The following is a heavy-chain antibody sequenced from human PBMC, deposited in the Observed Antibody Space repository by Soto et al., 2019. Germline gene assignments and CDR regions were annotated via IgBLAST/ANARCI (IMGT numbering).Heavy chain of an antibody. CDR1: GGSISHYY. CDR2: IYYSGST. J-gene: IGHJ6*02. CDR3: ARWDYYGSGSSMDV. Sequence: SETLSLTCAVSGGSISHYYWSWIRQPPGKGLEWIGYIYYSGSTNYNPSLKSRVTISVDTSKNQFSLKLSSVTAADTAVYYCARWDYYGSGSSMDVWGQGTTVTVSS. D-gene: IGHD3-10*01. V-gene: IGHV4-59*08.